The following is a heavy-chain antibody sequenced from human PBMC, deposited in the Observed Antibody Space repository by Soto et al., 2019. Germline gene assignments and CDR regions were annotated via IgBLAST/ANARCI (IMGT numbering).Heavy chain of an antibody. Sequence: EVQLLESGGGLVQPGGSLRLSCAASGFTFSSYAMSWVRQAPGKGLEWVSAISGSGGSTYYADSVKGRFTISRDNSKSPLYLHMNSLRAEDTAVYYCANTLYYCDSGGYQWGQGTLVTVSS. J-gene: IGHJ4*02. CDR2: ISGSGGST. V-gene: IGHV3-23*01. CDR1: GFTFSSYA. CDR3: ANTLYYCDSGGYQ. D-gene: IGHD3-22*01.